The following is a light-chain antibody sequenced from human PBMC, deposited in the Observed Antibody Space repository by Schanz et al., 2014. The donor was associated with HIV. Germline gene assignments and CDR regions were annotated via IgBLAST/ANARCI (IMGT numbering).Light chain of an antibody. CDR3: QSFDKSVSAVV. Sequence: QSVLTQPPSVSGAPGQRVTISCTGSSSNIGAGYAVHWYQHLPGTAPKLLIFGDKNRPSGVPDRYSGSKSDTSASLAITGLQAEDEANYYCQSFDKSVSAVVFGGGTKLTVL. V-gene: IGLV1-40*01. CDR2: GDK. CDR1: SSNIGAGYA. J-gene: IGLJ2*01.